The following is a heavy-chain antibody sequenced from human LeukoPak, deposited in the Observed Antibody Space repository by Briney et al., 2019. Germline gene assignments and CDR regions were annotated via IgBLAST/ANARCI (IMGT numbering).Heavy chain of an antibody. J-gene: IGHJ4*02. D-gene: IGHD1-26*01. Sequence: GGSLRLSCAASGFTFSSYAMHWVRQAPGKGLEYVSAISSNGGSTYYANSVKGRFTISRDNSKNTLYLQMGSLRAEDMAVYYCARVGGLVGASPDYWGQGTLVTVSS. V-gene: IGHV3-64*01. CDR1: GFTFSSYA. CDR3: ARVGGLVGASPDY. CDR2: ISSNGGST.